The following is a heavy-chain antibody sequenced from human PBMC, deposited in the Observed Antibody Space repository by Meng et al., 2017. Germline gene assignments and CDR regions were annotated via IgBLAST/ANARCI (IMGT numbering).Heavy chain of an antibody. CDR3: ARGGAASSFDY. D-gene: IGHD1-26*01. CDR2: INPNTGNP. Sequence: QVQLVQSGSGLKKPGASVTVSFNASGYTFTGYAMNWVRQAPGQGLEWMGWINPNTGNPTYAQGFTGRIVFSLGTSVSTAYLQISSLKAEDTAVYYCARGGAASSFDYWGQGTLVTVSS. CDR1: GYTFTGYA. J-gene: IGHJ4*02. V-gene: IGHV7-4-1*02.